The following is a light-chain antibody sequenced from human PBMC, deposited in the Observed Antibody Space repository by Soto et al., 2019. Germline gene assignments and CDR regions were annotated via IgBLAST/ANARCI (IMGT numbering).Light chain of an antibody. J-gene: IGKJ2*01. CDR3: QQLNSYPLYT. Sequence: DIQLTQSPSFLSASVGDRVTITCRASQGISSYLAWYQQKPEKSPKLLIYAASTLQSGVTSRFSGSGSGTEFTLTSSSLQPEDFATYYCQQLNSYPLYTFGQGTKLEIK. CDR2: AAS. CDR1: QGISSY. V-gene: IGKV1-9*01.